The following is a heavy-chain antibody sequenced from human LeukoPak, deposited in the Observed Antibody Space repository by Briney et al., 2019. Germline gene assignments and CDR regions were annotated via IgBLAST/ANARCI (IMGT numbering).Heavy chain of an antibody. D-gene: IGHD3-3*01. Sequence: ASVKVSCKASGYTFTGYYMHWVRQAPGQGLEWMGWINPNSGGTNYAQKSQGRVTMTRDTSISTAYMELSRLRSDDTAVYYCAREYYYDFWSGYSDAFDIWGQGTMVTVSS. CDR3: AREYYYDFWSGYSDAFDI. CDR1: GYTFTGYY. J-gene: IGHJ3*02. V-gene: IGHV1-2*02. CDR2: INPNSGGT.